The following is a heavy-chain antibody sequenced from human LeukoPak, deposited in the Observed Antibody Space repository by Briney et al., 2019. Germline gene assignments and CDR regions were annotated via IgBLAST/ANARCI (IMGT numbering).Heavy chain of an antibody. J-gene: IGHJ4*02. V-gene: IGHV3-23*01. CDR3: AKGSGRGYSYGFDY. Sequence: GGSLRLSCAASGFTFSSYAMSWVRQAPGKGLEWVSVISGSGGSTYYADSVKGRFTISRDNSKNTLYLQMNSLRAEDTAVYYCAKGSGRGYSYGFDYWGQGTLVTVSS. CDR2: ISGSGGST. D-gene: IGHD5-18*01. CDR1: GFTFSSYA.